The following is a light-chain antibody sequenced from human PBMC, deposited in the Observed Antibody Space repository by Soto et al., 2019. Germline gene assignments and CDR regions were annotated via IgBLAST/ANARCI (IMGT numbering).Light chain of an antibody. CDR1: QSIRTY. V-gene: IGKV1-39*01. Sequence: DIQMTQSPSSLSASVGDRVTITCRASQSIRTYLNWYQQKPGKAPKLLISAASSLERGVPSRYSGSGSGTYFSLTITSLQPEDFATYYCHQSYTPPFTFGGGTMVEIK. J-gene: IGKJ4*01. CDR3: HQSYTPPFT. CDR2: AAS.